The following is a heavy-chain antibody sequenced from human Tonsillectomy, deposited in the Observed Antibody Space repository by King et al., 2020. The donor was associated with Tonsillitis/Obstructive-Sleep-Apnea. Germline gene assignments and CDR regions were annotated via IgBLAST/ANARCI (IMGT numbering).Heavy chain of an antibody. D-gene: IGHD2-2*02. V-gene: IGHV1-18*01. CDR1: GYTFTSYG. CDR3: ARVRYCSSTSCYTEDYYYYGMDV. Sequence: VQLVESGAEVKKPGASVKVSCKASGYTFTSYGISWVRQAPGQGLEWMGWISAYNGNTNYAQKLQGRVTMTTDTSTSTAYMELRSLRSDDTAVYYCARVRYCSSTSCYTEDYYYYGMDVWGQGTTVTVSS. CDR2: ISAYNGNT. J-gene: IGHJ6*02.